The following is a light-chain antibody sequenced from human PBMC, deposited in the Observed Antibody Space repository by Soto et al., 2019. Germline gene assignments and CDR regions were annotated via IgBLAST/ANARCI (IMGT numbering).Light chain of an antibody. V-gene: IGLV2-14*03. CDR1: SSDFGGYDY. CDR3: TSYTSSTSYV. Sequence: QSALTQPASVSGSPGQSITISCTGNSSDFGGYDYVSWYQQHPGKAPKLVIYDVFYRPSGVSNRFSGSKSGNTASLTISGLEAEDEGDYYCTSYTSSTSYVFGTGTKLTVL. CDR2: DVF. J-gene: IGLJ1*01.